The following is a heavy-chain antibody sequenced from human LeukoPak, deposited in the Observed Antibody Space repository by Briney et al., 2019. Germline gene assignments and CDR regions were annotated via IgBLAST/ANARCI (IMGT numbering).Heavy chain of an antibody. J-gene: IGHJ4*02. D-gene: IGHD1-26*01. CDR3: AKDPQKWESYFDY. V-gene: IGHV3-30*02. CDR1: GFTFSSYG. CDR2: IRYDGSNK. Sequence: PGGSLRLSCAASGFTFSSYGMHWVRQAPGKGLEWVAFIRYDGSNKYYADSVKGRFTISRDNSKNTLYLQMNSLRAEDTAVYYCAKDPQKWESYFDYWGQGTLVTVRS.